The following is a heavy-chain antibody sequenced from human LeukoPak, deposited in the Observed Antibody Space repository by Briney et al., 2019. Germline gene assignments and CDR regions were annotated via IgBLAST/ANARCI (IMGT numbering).Heavy chain of an antibody. Sequence: ASVKVSCKASGYTFTSYGISWVRQAPGQGLEWMGWISAYNGNTNYAQNLQGRFTMTTDTSTSTAYMELRSVRSDDTAMYYCARPYYDFWSGYAFDIWGQGTMVTVSS. CDR1: GYTFTSYG. D-gene: IGHD3-3*01. CDR2: ISAYNGNT. V-gene: IGHV1-18*01. CDR3: ARPYYDFWSGYAFDI. J-gene: IGHJ3*02.